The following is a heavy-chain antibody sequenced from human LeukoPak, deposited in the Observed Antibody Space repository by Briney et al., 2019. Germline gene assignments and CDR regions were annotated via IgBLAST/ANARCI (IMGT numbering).Heavy chain of an antibody. J-gene: IGHJ2*01. V-gene: IGHV3-33*01. D-gene: IGHD5-24*01. CDR2: IWYDGSNK. CDR1: GFTFSSYG. CDR3: ARDGGEMATMFGYFDL. Sequence: GGSLRLSCAASGFTFSSYGMHWVRQAPGKGLEWVAVIWYDGSNKYYADSVQGRFTISRDNSKNTLYLQMNSLRAEHTAVYYCARDGGEMATMFGYFDLWGRGTLVTVSS.